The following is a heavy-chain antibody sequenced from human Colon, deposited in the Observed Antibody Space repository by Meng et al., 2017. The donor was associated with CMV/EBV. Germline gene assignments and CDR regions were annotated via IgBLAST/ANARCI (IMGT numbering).Heavy chain of an antibody. J-gene: IGHJ3*02. CDR2: IKQDGSVR. CDR3: TTDRYGGAYDI. D-gene: IGHD3-9*01. Sequence: GESLKISCVVSGHTFTTYWMTWVRQAPGKGLEWLTNIKQDGSVRNYVDSVKGRFTVSRDNAKNSLYLQMSSLRAEDTAIYYCTTDRYGGAYDIWGQGTMVTVSS. CDR1: GHTFTTYW. V-gene: IGHV3-7*01.